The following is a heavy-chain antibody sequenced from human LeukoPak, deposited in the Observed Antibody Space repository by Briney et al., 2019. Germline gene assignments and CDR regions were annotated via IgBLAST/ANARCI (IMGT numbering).Heavy chain of an antibody. V-gene: IGHV4-61*02. J-gene: IGHJ3*02. CDR1: GDSISSGDYY. CDR2: ISSSGST. CDR3: ARGPYSYGSSGAFDI. D-gene: IGHD3-22*01. Sequence: SQTLSLTCTVSGDSISSGDYYWSWIRQPAGKGLEWIGRISSSGSTNYNPSLKSRVTISVDTSKNQFSLKLSSVTAADTAVYFCARGPYSYGSSGAFDIWGQGTMVTVSS.